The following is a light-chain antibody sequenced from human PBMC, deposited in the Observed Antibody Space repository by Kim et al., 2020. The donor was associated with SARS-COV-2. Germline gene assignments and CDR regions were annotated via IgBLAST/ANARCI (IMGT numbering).Light chain of an antibody. J-gene: IGLJ3*02. CDR1: NIGGKS. CDR3: QVWDSSSDHPV. CDR2: YDS. Sequence: AQGKTARITCGGNNIGGKSVHWYQQKPGQAPVLVIYYDSDRPSGVPERFSGSNSGNTATLTISRVEAGDEADYYCQVWDSSSDHPVFGGGTQLTVL. V-gene: IGLV3-21*04.